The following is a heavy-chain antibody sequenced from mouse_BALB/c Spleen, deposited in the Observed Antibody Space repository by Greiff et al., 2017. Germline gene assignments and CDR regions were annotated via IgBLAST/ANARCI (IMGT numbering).Heavy chain of an antibody. J-gene: IGHJ3*01. CDR3: ARRGYYYGSSYGFAY. D-gene: IGHD1-1*01. CDR2: INPDSSTI. V-gene: IGHV4-1*02. Sequence: EVKVVESGGGLVQPGGSLKLSCAASGFDFSRYWMSWVRQAPGKGLEWIGEINPDSSTINYTPSLKDKFIISRDNAKNTLYLQMSKVRSEDTALYYCARRGYYYGSSYGFAYWGQGTLVTVSA. CDR1: GFDFSRYW.